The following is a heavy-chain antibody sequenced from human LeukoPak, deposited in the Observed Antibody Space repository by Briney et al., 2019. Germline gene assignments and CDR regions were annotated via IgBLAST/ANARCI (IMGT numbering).Heavy chain of an antibody. Sequence: GGSLRLSCAASGFTFSSYWMSWVRQAPGKGLEWVANIKQDGSEKYYVDSVKGRFTISRDNAKNSLYLQMNSLRAEDTAVYYCAKDDIVATTREAYYYGMDVWGQGTTVTVSS. CDR2: IKQDGSEK. CDR3: AKDDIVATTREAYYYGMDV. CDR1: GFTFSSYW. V-gene: IGHV3-7*01. D-gene: IGHD5-12*01. J-gene: IGHJ6*02.